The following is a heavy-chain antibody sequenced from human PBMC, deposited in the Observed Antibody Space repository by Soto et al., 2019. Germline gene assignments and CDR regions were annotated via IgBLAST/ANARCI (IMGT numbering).Heavy chain of an antibody. CDR3: ARASLSGPQGWSDP. D-gene: IGHD3-16*02. CDR1: GGTFSSYT. J-gene: IGHJ5*02. Sequence: ASVKVSCKASGGTFSSYTISWVRQAPGQGLEWMGRIIPILGIANYAQKFQGRVTITADKSTSTAYMELSSLRSEDTAVYYCARASLSGPQGWSDPWGQGTLVTVSS. V-gene: IGHV1-69*02. CDR2: IIPILGIA.